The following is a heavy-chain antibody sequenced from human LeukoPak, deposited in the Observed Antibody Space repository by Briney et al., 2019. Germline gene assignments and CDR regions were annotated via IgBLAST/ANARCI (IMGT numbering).Heavy chain of an antibody. D-gene: IGHD4-17*01. CDR1: GFTFSSSA. J-gene: IGHJ4*02. Sequence: RTGGSLRLSCAASGFTFSSSAMSWVRQAPGKGLEWVSNTSGSGSGGSTYYADSVKGRFTISRDNSKNTLYLQMNSLRAEDTAVYYCATAGSEPYGDYAVYYFDYWGQGTLVTVSS. CDR3: ATAGSEPYGDYAVYYFDY. CDR2: TSGSGSGGST. V-gene: IGHV3-23*01.